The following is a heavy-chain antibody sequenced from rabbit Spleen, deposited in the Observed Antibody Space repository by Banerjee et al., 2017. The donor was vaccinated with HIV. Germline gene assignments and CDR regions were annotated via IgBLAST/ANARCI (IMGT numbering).Heavy chain of an antibody. D-gene: IGHD4-1*01. J-gene: IGHJ6*01. CDR3: ARYYIFYGMDL. CDR1: EFSFSSSYW. V-gene: IGHV1S40*01. CDR2: IYGGSSGAT. Sequence: QSLEESGGDLVKPGASLTLTCTASEFSFSSSYWICWVRQAPGKGLEWIACIYGGSSGATHYASWAKGRFTISSDNAQYTVDLQMNSLTAADTATYFCARYYIFYGMDLWGQGTLVTVS.